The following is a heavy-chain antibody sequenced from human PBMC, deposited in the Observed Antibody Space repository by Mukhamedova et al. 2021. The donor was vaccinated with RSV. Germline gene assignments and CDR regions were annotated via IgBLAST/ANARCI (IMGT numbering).Heavy chain of an antibody. Sequence: GMGLMWVSRINTDGRTTAYADSVKGRLTISRDNTKNTLYLQMSSLEVEDTAEYYCEGDFTTFDYWGKGTLVSVSS. D-gene: IGHD1-1*01. CDR2: INTDGRTT. CDR3: EGDFTTFDY. J-gene: IGHJ4*02. V-gene: IGHV3-74*01.